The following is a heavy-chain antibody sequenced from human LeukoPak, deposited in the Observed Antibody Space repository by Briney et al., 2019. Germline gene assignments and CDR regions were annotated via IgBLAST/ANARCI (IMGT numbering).Heavy chain of an antibody. CDR1: GYSISSAYY. V-gene: IGHV4-38-2*02. CDR3: ARGFRGDNFDY. D-gene: IGHD7-27*01. CDR2: MYHSGST. Sequence: SSETLFLTCSVSGYSISSAYYWGWIRQPPGKGLEWIGTMYHSGSTNYNPSLKSRVTISVDTSKNQFSLKLSSVTAADTAVYFCARGFRGDNFDYWGQGTLVTVSS. J-gene: IGHJ4*02.